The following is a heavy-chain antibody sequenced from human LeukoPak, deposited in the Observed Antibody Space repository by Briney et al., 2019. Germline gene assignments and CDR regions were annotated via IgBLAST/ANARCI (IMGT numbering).Heavy chain of an antibody. Sequence: GGPLRLSCAASGFTFSSYAMSWVRQAPGKGLEWVSAISGSGGSTYYADSVKGRFTISRDNAKNSLYLQMNSLRAEDTAVYYCARVSSSSWWALDYWGQGTLVTVSS. D-gene: IGHD6-13*01. CDR3: ARVSSSSWWALDY. V-gene: IGHV3-23*01. J-gene: IGHJ4*02. CDR1: GFTFSSYA. CDR2: ISGSGGST.